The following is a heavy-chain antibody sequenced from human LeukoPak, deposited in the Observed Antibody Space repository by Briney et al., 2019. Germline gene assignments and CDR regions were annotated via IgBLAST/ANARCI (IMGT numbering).Heavy chain of an antibody. CDR2: ITDELDT. D-gene: IGHD1-1*01. CDR3: AKVDYWSPENYYDF. CDR1: GFPFRSYA. Sequence: GGSLRLSCAASGFPFRSYAMTWVRQAPAKGLECVSVITDELDTYYADSVRGRFTISRDNSKNTVFLQMNSLRAEDTAIYYCAKVDYWSPENYYDFWGQGTLVTVSS. V-gene: IGHV3-23*01. J-gene: IGHJ4*02.